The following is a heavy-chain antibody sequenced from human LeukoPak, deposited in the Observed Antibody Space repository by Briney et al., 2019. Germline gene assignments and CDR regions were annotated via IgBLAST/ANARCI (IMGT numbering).Heavy chain of an antibody. CDR3: ARRDSGSYSYFDY. D-gene: IGHD1-26*01. V-gene: IGHV1-46*01. J-gene: IGHJ4*02. CDR2: IYPSAGST. Sequence: ASVKVSCKASGYTFTSYYMHWVRQAPGQGLEWMGIIYPSAGSTSYAQNFQGRVTITRDTSTSTVYMELSSLRSEDTAVYYCARRDSGSYSYFDYWGRGTLVTVSS. CDR1: GYTFTSYY.